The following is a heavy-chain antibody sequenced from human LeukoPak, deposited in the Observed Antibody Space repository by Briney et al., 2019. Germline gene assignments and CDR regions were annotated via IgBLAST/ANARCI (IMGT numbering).Heavy chain of an antibody. CDR2: ISRSSTTI. CDR3: ATSGYSSSWYFG. CDR1: GFTFSNYS. Sequence: GGSLRLSCAASGFTFSNYSMNWVRQAPGKGLEGVSYISRSSTTIYYADSVKGRFTISRDNAKNSLYLQMNSLRAEDTAVYYCATSGYSSSWYFGWGQGTLVTVSS. J-gene: IGHJ4*02. D-gene: IGHD6-13*01. V-gene: IGHV3-48*01.